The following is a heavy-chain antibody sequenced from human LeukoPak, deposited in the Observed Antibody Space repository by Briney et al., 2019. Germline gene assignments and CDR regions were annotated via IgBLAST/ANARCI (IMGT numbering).Heavy chain of an antibody. Sequence: GGSLRLSCAASGFIFSSYWMTWIRQAPGKGLEWVANIKLDGSEKYYVDSVKGRFTISRDNAKNSLYLQMNSLRAEDTAVYYCSISYCESSAYYYIWLDYWGQGPVVP. J-gene: IGHJ4*02. CDR1: GFIFSSYW. CDR2: IKLDGSEK. V-gene: IGHV3-7*01. CDR3: SISYCESSAYYYIWLDY. D-gene: IGHD3-22*01.